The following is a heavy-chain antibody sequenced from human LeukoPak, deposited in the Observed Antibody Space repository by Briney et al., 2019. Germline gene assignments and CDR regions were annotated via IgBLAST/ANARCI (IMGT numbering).Heavy chain of an antibody. Sequence: GSLRLSCAASGFTFSSYSMNWVRQPPGKGLEWIGTIDYSGTTYYNPSLKSRVTISVDTSKNQFSLKLSSVTAADTAVYYCARPKYRYGSAVEYWGQGSLVTVSS. V-gene: IGHV4-39*01. J-gene: IGHJ4*02. CDR2: IDYSGTT. CDR1: GFTFSSYSMN. D-gene: IGHD5-18*01. CDR3: ARPKYRYGSAVEY.